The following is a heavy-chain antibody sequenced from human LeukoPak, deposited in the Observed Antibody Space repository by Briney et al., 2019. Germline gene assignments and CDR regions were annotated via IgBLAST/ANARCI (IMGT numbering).Heavy chain of an antibody. CDR2: ISYDGSNK. Sequence: GGSLRPSCAASGFTFSSYGMHWVRQAPGKGLEWVAVISYDGSNKYYADSVKGRFTISRDNSKNTLYLQMNSLRAEDTAVYYCAKDLNSRYCSGGSCYGSAGGSDYWGQGTLVTVSS. V-gene: IGHV3-30*18. J-gene: IGHJ4*02. D-gene: IGHD2-15*01. CDR3: AKDLNSRYCSGGSCYGSAGGSDY. CDR1: GFTFSSYG.